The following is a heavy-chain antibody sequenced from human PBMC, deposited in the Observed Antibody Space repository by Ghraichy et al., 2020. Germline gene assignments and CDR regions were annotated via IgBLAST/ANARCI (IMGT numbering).Heavy chain of an antibody. D-gene: IGHD4-17*01. CDR3: ARMTTVTPTSWYFDL. V-gene: IGHV2-70*01. CDR1: GFSLSTSGMC. Sequence: SGPTLVKPTQTLTLTCTFSGFSLSTSGMCVSWIRQPPGKALEWLALIDWDDDKYYSTSLKTRLTISKDTSKNQVVLTMTNMDPVDTATYYCARMTTVTPTSWYFDLWGRGTLVTVSS. J-gene: IGHJ2*01. CDR2: IDWDDDK.